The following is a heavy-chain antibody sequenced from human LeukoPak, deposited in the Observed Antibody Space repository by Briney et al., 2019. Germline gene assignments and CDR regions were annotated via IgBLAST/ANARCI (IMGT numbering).Heavy chain of an antibody. CDR2: ISYDGSNK. J-gene: IGHJ6*02. D-gene: IGHD4-11*01. V-gene: IGHV3-30*18. Sequence: PGGSLRLSCAASGFTFSSYAMSWVRQAPGKGLEWVAVISYDGSNKYYADSVKGRFTISRDNSKNTLYLQMNSLRAEDTAVYYCAKGPGNYAIDYYYYGMDVWGQGTTVTVSS. CDR1: GFTFSSYA. CDR3: AKGPGNYAIDYYYYGMDV.